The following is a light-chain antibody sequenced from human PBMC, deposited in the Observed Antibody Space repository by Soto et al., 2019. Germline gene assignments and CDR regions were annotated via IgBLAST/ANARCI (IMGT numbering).Light chain of an antibody. CDR2: DVD. CDR1: SSDVGGYNY. CDR3: TSYTTNKTPL. Sequence: QSALTQPASVSGSPGQSITISCTGTSSDVGGYNYVSWYQQHPGKAPKLMIYDVDSRPSGVSNRFSGSKSGNTASLTISGLLSEDEADYYCTSYTTNKTPLFGGGTKVTV. J-gene: IGLJ2*01. V-gene: IGLV2-14*03.